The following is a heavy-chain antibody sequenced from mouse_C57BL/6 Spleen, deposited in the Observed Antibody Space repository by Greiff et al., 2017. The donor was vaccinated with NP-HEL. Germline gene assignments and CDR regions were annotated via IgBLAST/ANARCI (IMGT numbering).Heavy chain of an antibody. CDR3: ARDLGNPVEGAMDY. D-gene: IGHD2-1*01. Sequence: DVHLVESEGGLVQPGSSMKLSCTASGFTFSDYYMAWVRQVPEKGLEWVANINYDGSSTYYLDSLKSRFIISRDNAKNILYLQMSSLKSEDTATYYCARDLGNPVEGAMDYWGQGTSVTVSS. CDR2: INYDGSST. J-gene: IGHJ4*01. V-gene: IGHV5-16*01. CDR1: GFTFSDYY.